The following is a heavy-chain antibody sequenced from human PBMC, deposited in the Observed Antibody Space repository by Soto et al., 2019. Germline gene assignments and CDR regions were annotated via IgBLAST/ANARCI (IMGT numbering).Heavy chain of an antibody. V-gene: IGHV5-10-1*01. J-gene: IGHJ4*02. Sequence: GESLQISCKGSGYSFPSYWINWVRQMPGKGLEWIGRIDPSDSYTNYSPSFQGHVTISADKSISTAYLQWSSLKASDTAMYYCATSGQLETGSRQYYFDYWGQGALVTVSS. CDR1: GYSFPSYW. CDR3: ATSGQLETGSRQYYFDY. D-gene: IGHD1-1*01. CDR2: IDPSDSYT.